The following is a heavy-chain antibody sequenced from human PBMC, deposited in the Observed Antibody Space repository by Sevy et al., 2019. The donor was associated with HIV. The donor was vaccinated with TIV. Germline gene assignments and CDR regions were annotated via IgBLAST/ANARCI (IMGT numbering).Heavy chain of an antibody. J-gene: IGHJ6*02. CDR2: ISYDGSNK. CDR3: AKETITMVRGVIITGLSSYYYGMDV. CDR1: GFTFSSYG. Sequence: GGSLRLSCAASGFTFSSYGMHWVRQAPGKGLEWVAVISYDGSNKYYADSVKGRFTISRDNSKNTLYLQMNSLAAEDTAVYYCAKETITMVRGVIITGLSSYYYGMDVWGQGTTVTVSS. D-gene: IGHD3-10*01. V-gene: IGHV3-30*18.